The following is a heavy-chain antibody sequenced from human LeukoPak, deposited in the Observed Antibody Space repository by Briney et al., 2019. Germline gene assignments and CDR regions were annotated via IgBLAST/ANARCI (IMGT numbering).Heavy chain of an antibody. CDR2: ISGRGGST. D-gene: IGHD2-2*01. CDR3: AKCSSTSCPLYYFDY. J-gene: IGHJ4*02. Sequence: GGSLRLSCAASGFTFSSYAMSWVRRAPGKGLEWVSAISGRGGSTYYADSVKGRFTISRDNSKNTLYLQMNSLRAEDTAVYYCAKCSSTSCPLYYFDYWGQGTLVTVSS. V-gene: IGHV3-23*01. CDR1: GFTFSSYA.